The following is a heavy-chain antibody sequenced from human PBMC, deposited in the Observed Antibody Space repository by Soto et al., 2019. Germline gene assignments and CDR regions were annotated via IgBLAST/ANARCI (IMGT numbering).Heavy chain of an antibody. CDR3: ARDREGYSDY. Sequence: GTFSSYAISWVRQAPGQGLEWMGGIIPIFGTANYAQKFQGRVTITADESTSTAYTELSSLRSEDTAVYYCARDREGYSDYWGQGTLVTVSS. J-gene: IGHJ4*02. CDR1: GTFSSYA. V-gene: IGHV1-69*01. D-gene: IGHD3-22*01. CDR2: IIPIFGTA.